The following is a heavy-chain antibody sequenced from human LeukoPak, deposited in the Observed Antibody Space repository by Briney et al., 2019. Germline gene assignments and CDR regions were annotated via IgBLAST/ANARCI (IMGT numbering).Heavy chain of an antibody. J-gene: IGHJ4*02. CDR2: ISSSSSTI. Sequence: GGSLRLSCAASGFTFSSYSMNWVRQAPGKGLEWVSYISSSSSTIYYADSVKGRFTISRDNAKNSLYLQMNSLRAEDAAVYYCARDHRVVPAAITNWGQGTLVTVSS. CDR1: GFTFSSYS. V-gene: IGHV3-48*01. D-gene: IGHD2-2*02. CDR3: ARDHRVVPAAITN.